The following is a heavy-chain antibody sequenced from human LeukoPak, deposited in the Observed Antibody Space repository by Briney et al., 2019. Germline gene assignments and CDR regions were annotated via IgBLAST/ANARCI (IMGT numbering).Heavy chain of an antibody. J-gene: IGHJ4*02. CDR3: ARLMTTVTTMDY. D-gene: IGHD4-17*01. CDR2: IYPGDSDT. CDR1: GSSFTSYW. V-gene: IGHV5-51*01. Sequence: NRGASLQISCQGSGSSFTSYWIGWVRQVPGKGLEWMGIIYPGDSDTRYSPSFQGQVTISADKSISTAYLQWSSLKASDTAMYYCARLMTTVTTMDYWGQGTLVTVSS.